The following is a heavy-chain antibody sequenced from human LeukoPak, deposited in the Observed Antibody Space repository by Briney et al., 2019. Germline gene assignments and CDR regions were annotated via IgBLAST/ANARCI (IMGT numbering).Heavy chain of an antibody. CDR3: ATGYCSSTSCYTFNYCYYMDV. J-gene: IGHJ6*03. V-gene: IGHV1-69*13. Sequence: SVKVSCKASGGTFSSYAISWVRQAPGQGLEWMGGIIPIFGTANYAQKFQGRVTITADESTSTAYMELSSLRSEDTAVYYCATGYCSSTSCYTFNYCYYMDVWGKGTTVTVSS. CDR2: IIPIFGTA. CDR1: GGTFSSYA. D-gene: IGHD2-2*02.